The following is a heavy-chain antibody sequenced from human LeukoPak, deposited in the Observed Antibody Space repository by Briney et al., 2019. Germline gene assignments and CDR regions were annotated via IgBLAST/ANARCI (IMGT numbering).Heavy chain of an antibody. CDR3: ARDVWFGDYRWFDP. CDR1: GFTFSSYG. CDR2: IWYDGSNK. V-gene: IGHV3-33*01. J-gene: IGHJ5*02. Sequence: GGSLRLSCAASGFTFSSYGMNWVRQAPGKGLEWVAVIWYDGSNKYHADSVKGRFTISRDNSKNTLYLQMSSLRAEDTAVYFCARDVWFGDYRWFDPWGQGTLVTVSS. D-gene: IGHD3-10*01.